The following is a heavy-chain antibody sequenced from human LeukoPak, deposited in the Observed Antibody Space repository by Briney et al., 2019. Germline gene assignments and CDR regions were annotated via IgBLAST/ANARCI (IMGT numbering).Heavy chain of an antibody. D-gene: IGHD3-3*01. J-gene: IGHJ4*02. CDR2: FDPEDGET. Sequence: ASVKVSCKVFGYTLTELSMHWVRQAPGKGLEWMGGFDPEDGETIYAQKFQGRVTMTEDTSTDTAYMELSSLRSEDTAVYYCATTIFGVVTPFDYWGQGTLVTVSS. V-gene: IGHV1-24*01. CDR3: ATTIFGVVTPFDY. CDR1: GYTLTELS.